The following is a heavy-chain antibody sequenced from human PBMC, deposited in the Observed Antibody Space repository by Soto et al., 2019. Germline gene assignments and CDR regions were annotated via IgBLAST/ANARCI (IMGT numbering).Heavy chain of an antibody. Sequence: PGESLKISCKGSGYSFTSYWISWVRQMPGKGLEWMGRIDPSDSYTNYSPSFQGHVTISADKSISTAYLQWSSLKASDTAMYYCASPGQRWLQLGYYYYGMDVWGQGTTATVSS. CDR2: IDPSDSYT. V-gene: IGHV5-10-1*01. D-gene: IGHD5-12*01. CDR3: ASPGQRWLQLGYYYYGMDV. CDR1: GYSFTSYW. J-gene: IGHJ6*02.